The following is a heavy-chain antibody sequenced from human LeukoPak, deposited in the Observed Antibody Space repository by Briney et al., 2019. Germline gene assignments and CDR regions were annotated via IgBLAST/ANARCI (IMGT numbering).Heavy chain of an antibody. CDR1: GGSISSSGHY. CDR3: VKGYSNGWYAQGFSFDS. J-gene: IGHJ4*02. Sequence: SETLSLTCTVSGGSISSSGHYWGWIRQPPGKGLEWIGTIYYNGNTYYNPSLKSRVTISIDPSKNQFSLKLTSVTAADTAVYYCVKGYSNGWYAQGFSFDSWGQGTLVTVSP. D-gene: IGHD6-19*01. V-gene: IGHV4-39*01. CDR2: IYYNGNT.